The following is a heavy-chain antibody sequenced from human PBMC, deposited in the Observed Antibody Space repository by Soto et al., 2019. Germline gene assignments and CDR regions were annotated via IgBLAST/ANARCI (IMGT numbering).Heavy chain of an antibody. D-gene: IGHD3-10*01. J-gene: IGHJ4*02. CDR1: GGTFSPYT. CDR3: TRDWEITVSTWSFGGF. V-gene: IGHV1-69*08. CDR2: IIPFHGVT. Sequence: QVQLVQSGAEVKKPGSSVKVSCKASGGTFSPYTINWVRQAPGQGPEWMGRIIPFHGVTNYAQKFQARVTITADKSTRTAYMELSGMRFEDTAMYYCTRDWEITVSTWSFGGFWGRGTLVTVSS.